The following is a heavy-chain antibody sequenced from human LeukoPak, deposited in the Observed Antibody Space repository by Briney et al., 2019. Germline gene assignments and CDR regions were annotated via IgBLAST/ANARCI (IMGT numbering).Heavy chain of an antibody. J-gene: IGHJ4*02. D-gene: IGHD5-24*01. V-gene: IGHV3-48*02. CDR2: ISSSSSTI. CDR3: ARDPFGGYNPVD. CDR1: GFTFSSYS. Sequence: GGSLRLSCAASGFTFSSYSMNWVRQAPGKGLEWVSYISSSSSTIHYADSVKGRFTISRDNAKNSLYLQMNSLRDEDTAMYYCARDPFGGYNPVDWGQGTLVTVSS.